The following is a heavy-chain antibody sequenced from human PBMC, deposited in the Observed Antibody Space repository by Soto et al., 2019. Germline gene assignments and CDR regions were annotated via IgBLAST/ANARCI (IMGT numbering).Heavy chain of an antibody. CDR2: ISYDGSNK. CDR1: GFTFSSYA. J-gene: IGHJ4*02. D-gene: IGHD3-10*01. V-gene: IGHV3-30-3*01. CDR3: ARDPKRGVGGPP. Sequence: QVQLVESGGGVVQPGRSLRLSCAASGFTFSSYAMHWVRQAPGKGLEWVAVISYDGSNKYYADSVKGRFTVSRDNSKNTLYLQMNSLRPEDTAVYYCARDPKRGVGGPPWGQGTLVSVSS.